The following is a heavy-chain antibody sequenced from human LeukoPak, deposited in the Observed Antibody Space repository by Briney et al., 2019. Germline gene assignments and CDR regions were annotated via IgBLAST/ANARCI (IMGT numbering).Heavy chain of an antibody. CDR1: GGSFSGYY. J-gene: IGHJ3*02. CDR2: INHSGST. CDR3: ARRSDYVWGSYVAFDI. V-gene: IGHV4-34*01. D-gene: IGHD3-16*01. Sequence: SETLSLTCAVYGGSFSGYYWSWIRQPPGKGLEWIGEINHSGSTNYNPSLKSRVTISVDTSKNQFSLKLSSVTAADTAVYYCARRSDYVWGSYVAFDIWGQGTMVTVSS.